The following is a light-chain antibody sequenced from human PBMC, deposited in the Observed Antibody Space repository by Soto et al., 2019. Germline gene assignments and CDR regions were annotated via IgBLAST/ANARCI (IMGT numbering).Light chain of an antibody. CDR2: TNT. CDR3: QSYDISLSAWV. V-gene: IGLV1-40*01. J-gene: IGLJ2*01. CDR1: SSNIGADYH. Sequence: QSVLTQPPSVSGAPGQRVTISCTGSSSNIGADYHVHWYQQLPGTAPKLLIYTNTNRPSGVPDRFSASKSGTSASLAITGLQAEDEADYYCQSYDISLSAWVFCGGTKLTVL.